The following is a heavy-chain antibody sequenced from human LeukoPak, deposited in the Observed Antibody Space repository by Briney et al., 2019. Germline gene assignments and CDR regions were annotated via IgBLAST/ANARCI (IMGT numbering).Heavy chain of an antibody. D-gene: IGHD3-22*01. J-gene: IGHJ6*02. Sequence: ASVKVSCKASGYTFTSYGISWVRQAPGQGLEWMGWISAYNGNTNYAQKLQGRVTMTTDTSTSTAYMELRSLRSDDTAVYYCAREYFYYYDSSGCWYGMDVWGQGTTVTVSS. V-gene: IGHV1-18*01. CDR2: ISAYNGNT. CDR3: AREYFYYYDSSGCWYGMDV. CDR1: GYTFTSYG.